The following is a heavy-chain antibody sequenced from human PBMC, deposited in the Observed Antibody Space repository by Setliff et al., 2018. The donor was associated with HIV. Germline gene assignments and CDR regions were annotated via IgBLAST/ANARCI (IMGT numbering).Heavy chain of an antibody. V-gene: IGHV1-69*06. CDR2: IIPIFGTT. D-gene: IGHD2-2*01. CDR3: ARGPPIVVVPAAHLTFDY. J-gene: IGHJ4*02. CDR1: GGIFRREA. Sequence: SVKVSCRAAGGIFRREAISWVRQAPGQGREWMGGIIPIFGTTNYAQKFQGRVTITADKSTTTSYMELSSLRSEDTAVYYCARGPPIVVVPAAHLTFDYWGQGTLVTVSS.